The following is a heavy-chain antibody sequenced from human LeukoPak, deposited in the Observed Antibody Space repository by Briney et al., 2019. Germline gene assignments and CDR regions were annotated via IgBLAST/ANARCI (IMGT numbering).Heavy chain of an antibody. Sequence: RPGGSLRLSCAASGFTFDDYGMSWVRQAPGKGLEWVSGINWNGGSTGYADSVKGRFTISRDNAKNSLYLQMNSLRAEDTALYYCARVLQGGVRGVIMRYYYYYYIDVWGKGTTVTVSS. J-gene: IGHJ6*03. CDR3: ARVLQGGVRGVIMRYYYYYYIDV. D-gene: IGHD3-10*01. CDR2: INWNGGST. CDR1: GFTFDDYG. V-gene: IGHV3-20*04.